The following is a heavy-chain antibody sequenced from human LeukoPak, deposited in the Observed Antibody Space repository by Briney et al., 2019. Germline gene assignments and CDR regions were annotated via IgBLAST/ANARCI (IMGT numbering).Heavy chain of an antibody. CDR2: INHSGST. CDR1: GGSISSYY. Sequence: SETLSLTCTVSGGSISSYYWSWIRQPAGKGLEWIGEINHSGSTNYNPSLKSRVTISVDTSKNQFSLKLSSVIAADTAVYYCARGLNGYSYGLDYWGQGTLVTVSS. D-gene: IGHD5-18*01. CDR3: ARGLNGYSYGLDY. J-gene: IGHJ4*02. V-gene: IGHV4-34*01.